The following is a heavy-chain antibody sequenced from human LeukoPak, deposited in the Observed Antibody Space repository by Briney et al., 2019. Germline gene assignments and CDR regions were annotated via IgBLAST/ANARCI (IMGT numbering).Heavy chain of an antibody. Sequence: GGSLRLSCAASGFTFSNYGMHWVRQAPGKGLEWVAFIRYDGSNKYFADSLKGRFTISRDNSKNTLYLQMNSLRPEDTALYYCSTGPRSLIYWGHGTLVTVSS. CDR2: IRYDGSNK. J-gene: IGHJ4*01. V-gene: IGHV3-30*02. CDR3: STGPRSLIY. CDR1: GFTFSNYG.